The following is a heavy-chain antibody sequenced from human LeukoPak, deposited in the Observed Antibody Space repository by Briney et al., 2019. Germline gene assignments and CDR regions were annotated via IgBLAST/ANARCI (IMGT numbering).Heavy chain of an antibody. Sequence: SETLSLTCTDSGGSISSYYWSWIRQPAGKGLEWIGRISSSGSTNYNPSLKSRVTISVDTSKNQFSLKLSSVTAADTAVYFCARGPYSYDSSGAFDIWGQGTMVTVSS. V-gene: IGHV4-4*07. D-gene: IGHD3-22*01. CDR1: GGSISSYY. CDR2: ISSSGST. J-gene: IGHJ3*02. CDR3: ARGPYSYDSSGAFDI.